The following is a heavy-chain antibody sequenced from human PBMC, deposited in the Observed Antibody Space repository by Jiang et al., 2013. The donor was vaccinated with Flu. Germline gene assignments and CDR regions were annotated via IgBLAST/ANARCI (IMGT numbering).Heavy chain of an antibody. Sequence: VQLVESGGGLIQPGESLRLSCAASGFTFSNYAMSWVRRAPGKGLEWVSSISGSGSSTYYADSVKGRFTISRDNSKNTLYLQMNSLRAEDTAVYYCAKGHVAAATTNFDYWGQGTLVTVSS. J-gene: IGHJ4*02. CDR2: ISGSGSST. V-gene: IGHV3-23*04. D-gene: IGHD2-2*01. CDR1: GFTFSNYA. CDR3: AKGHVAAATTNFDY.